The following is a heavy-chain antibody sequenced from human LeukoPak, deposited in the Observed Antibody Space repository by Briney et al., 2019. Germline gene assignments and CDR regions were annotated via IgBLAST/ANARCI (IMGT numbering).Heavy chain of an antibody. CDR2: IYPGDSDT. Sequence: GESLQISCKGSGYRFTSYWIGWVRQVPGKGLEWMGIIYPGDSDTRYSPSFQGQVTISADKSISTAYLQWSSLKASDTAMYYCARHEGGSGSYYDYWGQGTLVTVSS. CDR3: ARHEGGSGSYYDY. CDR1: GYRFTSYW. V-gene: IGHV5-51*01. J-gene: IGHJ4*02. D-gene: IGHD3-10*01.